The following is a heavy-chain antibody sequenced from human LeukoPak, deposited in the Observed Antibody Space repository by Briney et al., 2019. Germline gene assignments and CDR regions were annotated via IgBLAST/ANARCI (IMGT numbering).Heavy chain of an antibody. V-gene: IGHV3-48*03. CDR1: GFTFSSYE. CDR3: ATNSRVSYAFAI. CDR2: ISCGGTSI. J-gene: IGHJ3*02. D-gene: IGHD6-13*01. Sequence: PGGSLRLSCAASGFTFSSYEMNWVRQTPGKGLEWIAYISCGGTSIYYADSVKGRFNISRDNAKNSLHLQMNSLRADDTAVYYCATNSRVSYAFAIWGQGTMVTVSA.